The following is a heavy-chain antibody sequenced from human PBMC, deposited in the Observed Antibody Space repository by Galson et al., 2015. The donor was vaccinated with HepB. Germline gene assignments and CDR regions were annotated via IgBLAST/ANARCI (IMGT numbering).Heavy chain of an antibody. CDR1: GFTFSRYS. CDR2: ISSSSSYI. Sequence: SLRLSCAASGFTFSRYSMNWVRQAPGKGLEWVSCISSSSSYIYYADSVKGRSTISRDNAKNSLYLQMNSLRAEDTAVYYCARDPHYYDTSGGFDYWGQGTLVTVSS. V-gene: IGHV3-21*01. J-gene: IGHJ4*02. CDR3: ARDPHYYDTSGGFDY. D-gene: IGHD3-22*01.